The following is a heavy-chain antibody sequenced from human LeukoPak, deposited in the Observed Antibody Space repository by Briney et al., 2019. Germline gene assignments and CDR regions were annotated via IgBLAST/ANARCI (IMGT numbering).Heavy chain of an antibody. J-gene: IGHJ4*02. V-gene: IGHV4-59*01. CDR3: ARGSSDSLGDY. Sequence: PSETLSLTCTVSGGSISSYYWSWIRQPPGKGLEWIGYIYYSGSTNYNPSLKSRVTISVDTSKNQFSLKLSSVTAADTAVYYCARGSSDSLGDYWGQGTLVTVSS. CDR2: IYYSGST. D-gene: IGHD6-6*01. CDR1: GGSISSYY.